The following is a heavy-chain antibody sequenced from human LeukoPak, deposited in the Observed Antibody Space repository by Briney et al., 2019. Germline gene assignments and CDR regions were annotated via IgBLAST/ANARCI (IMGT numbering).Heavy chain of an antibody. J-gene: IGHJ4*02. D-gene: IGHD3-16*01. CDR1: GYSISSGYY. V-gene: IGHV4-38-2*02. Sequence: PSETLSLTCTVSGYSISSGYYWGWIRQPPGKGLEWIGSIYHSGSTYYNPSLKSRVTISVDTSKNQFSLKLSSVTAADTAVYYCARDLPMTTFAVSNPRRGYYFDYWGQGTLVTVSS. CDR3: ARDLPMTTFAVSNPRRGYYFDY. CDR2: IYHSGST.